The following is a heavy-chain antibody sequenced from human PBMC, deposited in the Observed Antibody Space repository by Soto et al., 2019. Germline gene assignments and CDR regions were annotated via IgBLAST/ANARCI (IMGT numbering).Heavy chain of an antibody. CDR1: GFTFDDYA. J-gene: IGHJ4*02. CDR3: AKDLSSSWYVGYYFDY. D-gene: IGHD6-13*01. CDR2: ISWKSGSI. V-gene: IGHV3-9*01. Sequence: GGSLRLSCAASGFTFDDYAMHWVRQAPGKGLEWVSGISWKSGSIGYADSVKGRFTISRDNAKNSLYLQMNSLRAEDTALYYCAKDLSSSWYVGYYFDYWGQGTLVTVSS.